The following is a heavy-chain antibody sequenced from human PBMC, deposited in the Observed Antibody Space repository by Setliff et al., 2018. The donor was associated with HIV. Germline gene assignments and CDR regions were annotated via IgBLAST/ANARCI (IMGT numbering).Heavy chain of an antibody. J-gene: IGHJ1*01. CDR2: INHSGIT. Sequence: PSETLSLTCAVYGGSFSGSYWSWIRQAPGKGLEWIGEINHSGITHYNPSLETRVTLFADTSKNQISLKLRSVTVADTAVYYCARGAIAVAATTSFQHWGQGTQVTVSS. CDR3: ARGAIAVAATTSFQH. V-gene: IGHV4-34*01. CDR1: GGSFSGSY. D-gene: IGHD6-19*01.